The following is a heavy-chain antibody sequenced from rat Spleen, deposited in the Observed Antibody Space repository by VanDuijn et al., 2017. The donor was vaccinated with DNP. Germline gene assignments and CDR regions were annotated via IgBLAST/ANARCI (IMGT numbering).Heavy chain of an antibody. D-gene: IGHD1-11*01. V-gene: IGHV5-27*01. CDR1: GFTFSYYG. J-gene: IGHJ2*01. CDR3: TTDFERGY. Sequence: EVQLVESGGGLVQPGRSLKLSCAASGFTFSYYGMAWVRQAPKKGLEWVASISASGGSTSYRDSVTGRFTISRDNAKSILYLQMDSLRSEDTATFYCTTDFERGYWGQGVMVTVSS. CDR2: ISASGGST.